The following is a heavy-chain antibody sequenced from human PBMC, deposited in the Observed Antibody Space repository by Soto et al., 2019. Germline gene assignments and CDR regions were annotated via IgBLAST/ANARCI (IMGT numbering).Heavy chain of an antibody. CDR1: GFTFSSYA. Sequence: QVQLVESGGGVVQPGRSLRLSCAASGFTFSSYAMHWVRQAPGKGLEWVAVISYDGSNKYYADSVKGRFTISRDNSKXTXYLQMNSLRAEDTAVYYCARDGLRVQLERLSLDYWGQGTLVTVSS. CDR2: ISYDGSNK. CDR3: ARDGLRVQLERLSLDY. D-gene: IGHD1-1*01. J-gene: IGHJ4*02. V-gene: IGHV3-30-3*01.